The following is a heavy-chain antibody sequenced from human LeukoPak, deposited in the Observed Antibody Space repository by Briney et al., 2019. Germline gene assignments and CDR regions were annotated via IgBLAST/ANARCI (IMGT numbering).Heavy chain of an antibody. J-gene: IGHJ4*02. V-gene: IGHV3-53*01. CDR1: GFTVNSNY. CDR3: ARALGDYYDSSSYYYNLGY. D-gene: IGHD3-22*01. CDR2: IYSGGST. Sequence: PGGSLRLSCAASGFTVNSNYMSWVRQAPGKGLEWVSVIYSGGSTYYADSVKGRFTISRDNSKNTLYLQVNNLRAEGTAVYHCARALGDYYDSSSYYYNLGYWGQGTLVTVSS.